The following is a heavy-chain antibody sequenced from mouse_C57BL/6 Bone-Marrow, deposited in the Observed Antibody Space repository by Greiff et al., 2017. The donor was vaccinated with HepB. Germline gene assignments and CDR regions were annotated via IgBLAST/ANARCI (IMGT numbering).Heavy chain of an antibody. V-gene: IGHV1-61*01. D-gene: IGHD1-1*01. CDR3: ARGGYGSSDY. Sequence: QVQLQQPGAELVRPGSSVKLSCKASGYTFTSYWMDWVKQRPGQGLEWIGNIYPSDSETHYNQKFKDKATLTVDKSSSTAYMQLSSLTSEDSAVYYCARGGYGSSDYWGQGTTLTVSS. CDR1: GYTFTSYW. CDR2: IYPSDSET. J-gene: IGHJ2*01.